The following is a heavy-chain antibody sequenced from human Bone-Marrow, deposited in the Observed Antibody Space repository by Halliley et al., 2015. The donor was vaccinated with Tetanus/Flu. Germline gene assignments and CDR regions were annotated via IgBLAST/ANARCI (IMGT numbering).Heavy chain of an antibody. V-gene: IGHV3-21*06. D-gene: IGHD2-2*01. CDR3: ARDLRSRDDLNSAANAFDL. CDR2: LDSGGRHT. J-gene: IGHJ3*01. CDR1: GFSLKNYN. Sequence: SLRLSCGASGFSLKNYNLIWVRQTQGRGLEWISSLDSGGRHTHLAGSVKGRISFARDNHTNSLSLRLDKVGPEDSAVYFCARDLRSRDDLNSAANAFDLWGPGTRVTVSS.